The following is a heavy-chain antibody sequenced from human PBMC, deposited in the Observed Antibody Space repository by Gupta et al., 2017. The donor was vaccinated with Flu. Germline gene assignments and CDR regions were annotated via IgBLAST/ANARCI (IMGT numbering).Heavy chain of an antibody. V-gene: IGHV3-53*01. Sequence: EVQLVESGGGLIQPGGSLRLSCAASGFTVSSNYMSWVRQAPGKGLEWVSVIYSGGSTYYADSVKGRFTISRDNSKNTLYLQMNSLRAEDTAVYYCARDRVGADIFGYYYMDVWGKGTTVTVSS. CDR2: IYSGGST. CDR3: ARDRVGADIFGYYYMDV. CDR1: GFTVSSNY. J-gene: IGHJ6*03. D-gene: IGHD1-26*01.